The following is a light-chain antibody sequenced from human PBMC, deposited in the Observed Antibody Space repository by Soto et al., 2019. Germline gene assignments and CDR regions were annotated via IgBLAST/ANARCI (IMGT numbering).Light chain of an antibody. J-gene: IGLJ1*01. CDR2: ENN. CDR1: NSNIGNNF. CDR3: GTWDGILSAGF. V-gene: IGLV1-51*01. Sequence: QSVLTQPPSVSAAPGQKVTISCSGRNSNIGNNFVSWYQQLPGTAPKLLIYENNKRPSGIPDRFSGSKSGTSATLGITGLQTGDEADYYCGTWDGILSAGFFGTGTKVTV.